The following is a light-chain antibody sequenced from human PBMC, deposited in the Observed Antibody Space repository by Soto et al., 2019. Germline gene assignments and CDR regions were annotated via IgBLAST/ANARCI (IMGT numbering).Light chain of an antibody. J-gene: IGLJ1*01. CDR1: SGRIANDY. CDR2: DDD. CDR3: QSYDVSKHGV. Sequence: NFMLTQPPSVSESPGRTVTISCTRSSGRIANDYVQWFQQRPGSAPTTVIYDDDQRPSGVPDRFSGSIDRSSNSASLTISGLQTEDEADYYCQSYDVSKHGVFGTGTKVTVL. V-gene: IGLV6-57*04.